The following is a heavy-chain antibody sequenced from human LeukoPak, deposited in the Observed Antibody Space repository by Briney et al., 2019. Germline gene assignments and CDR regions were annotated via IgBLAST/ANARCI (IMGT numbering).Heavy chain of an antibody. J-gene: IGHJ3*01. V-gene: IGHV3-7*01. D-gene: IGHD2-8*01. Sequence: GGSLRLSCAASGFSFSSYWMSWVRQAPGKGLEWVANIKKDGSDKYSVDSVKGRFTISRDNAKNLLYLQMNSLRAEDTAIYYCAREAKGTRAAFDVWGQGTMVTVFS. CDR3: AREAKGTRAAFDV. CDR2: IKKDGSDK. CDR1: GFSFSSYW.